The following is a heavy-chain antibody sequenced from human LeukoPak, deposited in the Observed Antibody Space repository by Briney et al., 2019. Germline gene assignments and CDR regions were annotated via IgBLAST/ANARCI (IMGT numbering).Heavy chain of an antibody. Sequence: RSGGSLRLSCAASGFTFSSYAMHWVRQAPGKGLEWVAVISYDGSNKYYADSVKGRFTISRDNPKNTLYLQMNSLRAEDTAVYYCARGQSYYDFWSGPSMDVWGQGTTVTVSS. CDR1: GFTFSSYA. D-gene: IGHD3-3*01. CDR3: ARGQSYYDFWSGPSMDV. V-gene: IGHV3-30*04. J-gene: IGHJ6*02. CDR2: ISYDGSNK.